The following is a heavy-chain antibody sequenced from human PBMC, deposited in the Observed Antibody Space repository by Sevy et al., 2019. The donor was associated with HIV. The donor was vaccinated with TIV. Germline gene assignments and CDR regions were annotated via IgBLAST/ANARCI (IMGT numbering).Heavy chain of an antibody. D-gene: IGHD5-12*01. V-gene: IGHV1-69*04. CDR1: GGTFSSYA. CDR3: ASYVDIVATDYYYGMDV. CDR2: IIPILGIA. Sequence: ASVKVSCKASGGTFSSYAISWVRQAPGQGLEWMGRIIPILGIANYAQKFQGRVTITADKSTSTAYMELGSLRSEDTAVYYCASYVDIVATDYYYGMDVWGQGTTVTVSS. J-gene: IGHJ6*02.